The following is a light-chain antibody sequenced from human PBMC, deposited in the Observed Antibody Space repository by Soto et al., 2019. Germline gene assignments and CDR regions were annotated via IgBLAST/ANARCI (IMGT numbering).Light chain of an antibody. J-gene: IGKJ2*01. CDR2: DAS. V-gene: IGKV1-33*01. Sequence: DIQMTQSPSSLSASVGDRVTITCQASQDISNYLNWYQQKPGKAPKLLIYDASNLETGVPSRFSGSGTRTDFTFAISSLQPEDISTYYCQQFDNLPPYPFGQGTKLEIK. CDR1: QDISNY. CDR3: QQFDNLPPYP.